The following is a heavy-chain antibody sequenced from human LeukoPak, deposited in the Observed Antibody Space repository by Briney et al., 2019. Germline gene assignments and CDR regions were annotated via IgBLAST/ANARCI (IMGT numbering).Heavy chain of an antibody. J-gene: IGHJ5*02. CDR2: INHSGST. CDR1: GGSFSDYY. CDR3: ARHIGMITFGGVIVRDTWFDP. Sequence: SETQSLTCAVYGGSFSDYYWNWIRQPPGKGLEWIGEINHSGSTYYNPSLKSRVTISVDTSKNQFSLKLSSVTAADTAVYYCARHIGMITFGGVIVRDTWFDPWGQGTLVTVSS. V-gene: IGHV4-34*01. D-gene: IGHD3-16*02.